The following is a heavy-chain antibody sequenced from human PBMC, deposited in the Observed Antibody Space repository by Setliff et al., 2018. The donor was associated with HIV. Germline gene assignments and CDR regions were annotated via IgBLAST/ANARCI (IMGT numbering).Heavy chain of an antibody. V-gene: IGHV3-23*01. CDR1: GFTFRSYA. D-gene: IGHD2-2*03. J-gene: IGHJ4*02. CDR2: ISGSGTST. Sequence: GGSLRLSCAASGFTFRSYAMSWVRQAPGKGLEWVSGISGSGTSTYYADSVKGRFTISRDNSKNTLYLQMNSLRAEDTAVYYCAKVDNGHCTSASCRDFDYWGQGTLVTVSS. CDR3: AKVDNGHCTSASCRDFDY.